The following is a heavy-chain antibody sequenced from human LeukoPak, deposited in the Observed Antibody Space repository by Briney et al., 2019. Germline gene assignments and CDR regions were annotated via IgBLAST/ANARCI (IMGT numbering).Heavy chain of an antibody. J-gene: IGHJ6*02. CDR2: INSDGSST. CDR1: GSTFSSYW. D-gene: IGHD2-2*01. Sequence: GGSLRLSCAVSGSTFSSYWMHWVRQAPGKGLVWVSRINSDGSSTSYADSVKGRFTISRDNAKNTLYLQMLRAEDTAVYYCARVLVVPAARTYYYYGMDVWGQGTTVTVSS. CDR3: ARVLVVPAARTYYYYGMDV. V-gene: IGHV3-74*01.